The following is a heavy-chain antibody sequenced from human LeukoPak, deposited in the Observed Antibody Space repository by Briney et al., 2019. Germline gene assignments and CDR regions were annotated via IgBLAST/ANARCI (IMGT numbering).Heavy chain of an antibody. CDR3: AKAPVRYFDWFDAFDI. D-gene: IGHD3-9*01. V-gene: IGHV3-23*01. CDR2: ISGSGGST. Sequence: GGSLRLSCAASGFTFSSYAMSWVRQAPGKGLEWVSAISGSGGSTYYADSVKGRFTISRDNSKNTLYLQMNSLRAEDTAVYYCAKAPVRYFDWFDAFDIWGQGTMVTVSS. J-gene: IGHJ3*02. CDR1: GFTFSSYA.